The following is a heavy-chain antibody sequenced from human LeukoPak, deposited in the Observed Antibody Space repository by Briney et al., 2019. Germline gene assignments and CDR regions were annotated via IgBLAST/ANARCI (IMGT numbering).Heavy chain of an antibody. CDR1: GFTFSSYD. Sequence: GGSLRLSCAASGFTFSSYDMHWGRQAPGKGLQWVAVISFAGTNKYYADSVRGRFTISRDNSKNTLFLQMNSLRVEDSAVYYCVKVLQRAPIYGLDVWGQGTTVTVSS. J-gene: IGHJ6*02. CDR3: VKVLQRAPIYGLDV. V-gene: IGHV3-30*18. CDR2: ISFAGTNK.